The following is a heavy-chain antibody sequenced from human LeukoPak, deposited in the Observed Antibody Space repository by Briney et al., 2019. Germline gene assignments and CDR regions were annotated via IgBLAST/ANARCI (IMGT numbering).Heavy chain of an antibody. J-gene: IGHJ4*02. Sequence: GRSLRLSCAASGFTFSSYGMHWVRQAPGKGLEWVAVISYDGSNKYYADSVKGRFTIPRDNSKNTLYLQMNSLRAEDTAVYYCAKSGSGWYADYWGQGTLVTVSS. CDR2: ISYDGSNK. V-gene: IGHV3-30*18. CDR1: GFTFSSYG. CDR3: AKSGSGWYADY. D-gene: IGHD6-19*01.